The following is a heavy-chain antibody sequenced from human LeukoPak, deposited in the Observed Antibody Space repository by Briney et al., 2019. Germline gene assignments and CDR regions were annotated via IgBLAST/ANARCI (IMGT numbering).Heavy chain of an antibody. D-gene: IGHD3-16*02. J-gene: IGHJ4*02. CDR2: INTNTGNP. CDR1: GYTFFSYA. CDR3: ARAFQRLGGLSLPNY. V-gene: IGHV7-4-1*02. Sequence: GASVKVSCKASGYTFFSYAMHWVRQAPGQGLEWMGWINTNTGNPTYAQGFTGRFVFSLDTSVTTTYLQISSLKAEDTAVYYCARAFQRLGGLSLPNYWGQGTLVTVSS.